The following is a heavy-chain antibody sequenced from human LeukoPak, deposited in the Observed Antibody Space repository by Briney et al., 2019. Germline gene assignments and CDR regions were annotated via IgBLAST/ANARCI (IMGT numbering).Heavy chain of an antibody. CDR2: IHNTGFP. CDR3: ARRDVGFDT. CDR1: SGSMTSGSYY. J-gene: IGHJ5*02. V-gene: IGHV4-39*01. Sequence: SETLPLTCTVSSGSMTSGSYYWGWIRQPPGKGLEWIGSIHNTGFPHYNPSLKSRVTISVDTSKNQFSLKLTSVTAADTAVYYCARRDVGFDTWGQGTLVTVSS.